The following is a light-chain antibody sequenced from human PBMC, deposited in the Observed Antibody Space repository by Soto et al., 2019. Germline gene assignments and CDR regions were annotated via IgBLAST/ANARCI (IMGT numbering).Light chain of an antibody. V-gene: IGLV2-14*01. J-gene: IGLJ3*02. CDR3: SSYTSSSTRV. Sequence: QSALTQPASVSGSPGQSITISCTGTSSDVGGYNYVSWYQQHPGKAPKLMIYEVSNRSSGVSNRFSGSKSGNTASLTISGLQAEDEAEYYCSSYTSSSTRVFGGGTKLTVL. CDR1: SSDVGGYNY. CDR2: EVS.